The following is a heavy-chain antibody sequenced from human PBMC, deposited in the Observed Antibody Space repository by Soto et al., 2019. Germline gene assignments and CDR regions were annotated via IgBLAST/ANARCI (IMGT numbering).Heavy chain of an antibody. CDR3: ARHYGDYRGNFDY. J-gene: IGHJ4*02. V-gene: IGHV3-53*04. CDR1: GFTVSSNY. Sequence: EVQLVESGGGLVQPGGSLRLSCAASGFTVSSNYMSWVRQAPGKGLEWVSVIYSGGSTYYADSVKGRFTISRHNSKNTLELQMNSLRAEDTAVYYCARHYGDYRGNFDYWGQGTLVTVSS. D-gene: IGHD4-17*01. CDR2: IYSGGST.